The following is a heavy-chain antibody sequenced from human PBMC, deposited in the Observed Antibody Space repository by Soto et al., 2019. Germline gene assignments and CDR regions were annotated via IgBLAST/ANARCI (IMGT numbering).Heavy chain of an antibody. J-gene: IGHJ4*02. CDR3: ARFQNWRGGCCLSNYY. Sequence: GESLKISCKGSGYSFTSYWIGWVRQMPGKGLEWMGIIYPGDSDTRYSPSFQGQVTISAVKSISTAYLQWSSLQASDTAMYYCARFQNWRGGCCLSNYYLGQGTLVTVSS. CDR1: GYSFTSYW. CDR2: IYPGDSDT. D-gene: IGHD2-15*01. V-gene: IGHV5-51*01.